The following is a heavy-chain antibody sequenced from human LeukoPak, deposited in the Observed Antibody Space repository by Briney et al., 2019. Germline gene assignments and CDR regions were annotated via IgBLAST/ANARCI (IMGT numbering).Heavy chain of an antibody. J-gene: IGHJ5*02. CDR2: IYYSGST. V-gene: IGHV4-39*01. CDR3: ARQRDDSSGYYSWFDP. Sequence: PGGSLRLSCAASGFTFNRYWMHWVRQVPGKGLEWIGSIYYSGSTYYNPSLKSRVSISVDTSKNQFSLKLSSVTAADTAVYYCARQRDDSSGYYSWFDPWGQGTLVTVSS. D-gene: IGHD3-22*01. CDR1: GFTFNRYW.